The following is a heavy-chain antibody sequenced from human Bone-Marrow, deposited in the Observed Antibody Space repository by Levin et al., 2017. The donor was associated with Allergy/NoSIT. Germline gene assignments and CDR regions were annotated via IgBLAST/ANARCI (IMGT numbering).Heavy chain of an antibody. CDR1: GFTFKNYA. Sequence: PGESLKISCAASGFTFKNYAMSWVRQAPGKGLEWVSAISGSGGATYYADSVKGRFTISRDNSKNSVYLQLNSLRADDTAVYYCAQEIYTANSWGQGTQVIVSS. V-gene: IGHV3-23*01. CDR3: AQEIYTANS. CDR2: ISGSGGAT. J-gene: IGHJ5*01. D-gene: IGHD5-18*01.